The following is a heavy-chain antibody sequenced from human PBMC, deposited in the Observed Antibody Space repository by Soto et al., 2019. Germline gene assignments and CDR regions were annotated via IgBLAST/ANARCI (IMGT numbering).Heavy chain of an antibody. CDR1: GGSFNSGTYY. Sequence: XATLSLTCTVSGGSFNSGTYYWSWIRQPPGKGLEWIGNIYYSESTNYNPSLRSRITISVDSSKNQFSLKLSSVTAADTAVYYCARERWDSSGRYGMDVWGQGTTVTVSS. CDR2: IYYSEST. V-gene: IGHV4-61*01. J-gene: IGHJ6*02. CDR3: ARERWDSSGRYGMDV. D-gene: IGHD6-19*01.